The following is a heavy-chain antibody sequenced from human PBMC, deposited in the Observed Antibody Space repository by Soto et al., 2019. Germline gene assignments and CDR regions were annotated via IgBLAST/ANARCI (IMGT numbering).Heavy chain of an antibody. CDR3: AHRQIPGYSSSWYR. D-gene: IGHD6-13*01. CDR2: IYCDDDK. J-gene: IGHJ4*02. V-gene: IGHV2-5*02. Sequence: QITLKESGPTLVKPTQTLTLTCTFSGFSLSTSGVGVGWIRQPPGKALEWLALIYCDDDKRYSPSLKSRLTITKDTSKIQVVLTMTNMDPVDTATYYCAHRQIPGYSSSWYRWGQGTLVTVSS. CDR1: GFSLSTSGVG.